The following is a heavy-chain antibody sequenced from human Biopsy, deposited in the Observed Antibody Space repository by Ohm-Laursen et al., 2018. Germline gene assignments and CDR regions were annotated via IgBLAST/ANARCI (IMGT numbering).Heavy chain of an antibody. CDR2: IYFTGRT. D-gene: IGHD5-24*01. Sequence: SDTLSLTCTVSGGPIDSYYWSWIRQPPGKALEWIGYIYFTGRTSYNPSLKSRVTMSVSTSKKQFSLRLSSVTAADTAVYYCASAGYNPDWNFDLWGRGTRVTVSS. J-gene: IGHJ2*01. V-gene: IGHV4-59*07. CDR3: ASAGYNPDWNFDL. CDR1: GGPIDSYY.